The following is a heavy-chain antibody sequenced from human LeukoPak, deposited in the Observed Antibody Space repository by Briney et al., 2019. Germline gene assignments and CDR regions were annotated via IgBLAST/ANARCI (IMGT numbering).Heavy chain of an antibody. CDR3: VRDVASWEPDYFDTSAYFYFEY. CDR1: GYTFPTFG. V-gene: IGHV1-18*01. D-gene: IGHD3-22*01. J-gene: IGHJ4*02. CDR2: ISAYNGNT. Sequence: HVASVKVSCKASGYTFPTFGISWVRQAPGQGLEWMGWISAYNGNTLYAQKLQGRVIMTTDTSTSTAYMELRSLRSDDTAVYYCVRDVASWEPDYFDTSAYFYFEYWGQGTLVTVSS.